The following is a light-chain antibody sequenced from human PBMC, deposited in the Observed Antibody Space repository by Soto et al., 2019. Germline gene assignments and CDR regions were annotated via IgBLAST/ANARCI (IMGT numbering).Light chain of an antibody. J-gene: IGKJ1*01. CDR1: QSVSSN. Sequence: EIVMTQSPASLSVSPGERATLSCRASQSVSSNLAWYQQKPGQAPRLLIYGASTGATGFPARFSGSGSGTDFTLTISSLQSEDFAVYYCQQYNNWPRTCGQGTKVEIK. V-gene: IGKV3-15*01. CDR2: GAS. CDR3: QQYNNWPRT.